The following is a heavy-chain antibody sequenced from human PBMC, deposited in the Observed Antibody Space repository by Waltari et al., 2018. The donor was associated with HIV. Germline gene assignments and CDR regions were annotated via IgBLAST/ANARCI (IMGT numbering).Heavy chain of an antibody. D-gene: IGHD6-25*01. CDR3: ARLTDGYYFDY. Sequence: QLQLQESGPGLVKPSETLSLTCTVSGCSISSSSYYWGWIRQPPGKGLEWIGSIYYSGSTYYNPSLKSRVTISVDTSKNQFSLKLSSVTAADTAVYYCARLTDGYYFDYWGQGTLVTVSS. J-gene: IGHJ4*02. CDR2: IYYSGST. V-gene: IGHV4-39*01. CDR1: GCSISSSSYY.